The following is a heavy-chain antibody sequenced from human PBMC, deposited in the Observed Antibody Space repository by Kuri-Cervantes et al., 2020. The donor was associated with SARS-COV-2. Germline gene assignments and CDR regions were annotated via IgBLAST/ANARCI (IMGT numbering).Heavy chain of an antibody. CDR3: ARGTEGYVSSWYFDL. D-gene: IGHD5-12*01. Sequence: GSLRLSCTVSGGSIRNFYWSWIRQPPGKGLEWIGYIHYSGSTNYNPSLKSRVTISVDTSKNQFSLKLSSVTAADTAVYYCARGTEGYVSSWYFDLWGRGTLVTVSS. CDR1: GGSIRNFY. J-gene: IGHJ2*01. V-gene: IGHV4-59*01. CDR2: IHYSGST.